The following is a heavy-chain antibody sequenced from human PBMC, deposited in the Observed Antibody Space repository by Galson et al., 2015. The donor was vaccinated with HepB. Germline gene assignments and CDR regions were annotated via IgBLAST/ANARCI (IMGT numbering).Heavy chain of an antibody. Sequence: SLRLSCAASGFTFSSYSMNWVRQAPGKGLEWVSYISSSSSTIYYADSVKGRFTISRDNAKNSLYLQMNSLRAEDTAVYYCARVEDIIVLTIYYMDVWGKGTTVTVSS. D-gene: IGHD2-8*01. J-gene: IGHJ6*03. CDR1: GFTFSSYS. CDR3: ARVEDIIVLTIYYMDV. CDR2: ISSSSSTI. V-gene: IGHV3-48*01.